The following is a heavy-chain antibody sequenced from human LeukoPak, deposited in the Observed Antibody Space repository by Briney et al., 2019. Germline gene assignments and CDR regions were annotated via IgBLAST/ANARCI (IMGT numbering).Heavy chain of an antibody. CDR2: ISYDGKNE. J-gene: IGHJ4*02. CDR3: AKQMAVDYFDY. Sequence: GGSLRLSCAASGFTFSNFGMHWVRQAPGKGLEWVAVISYDGKNEYHTDSVKGRFTISRDNAKNTVYLRMYSLRAEDTAVYYCAKQMAVDYFDYWGQGTLVTVSS. V-gene: IGHV3-30*18. CDR1: GFTFSNFG. D-gene: IGHD2-8*01.